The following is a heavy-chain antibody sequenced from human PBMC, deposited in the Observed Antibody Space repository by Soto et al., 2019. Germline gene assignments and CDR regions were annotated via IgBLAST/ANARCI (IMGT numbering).Heavy chain of an antibody. D-gene: IGHD2-15*01. CDR2: INAGNGNT. CDR1: GYTFTSYA. CDR3: ARDYLVAANLIY. Sequence: ASVKVSCKASGYTFTSYAMHWVRQAPGQRLEWMGWINAGNGNTKYSQKFQGRVTITRDTSASTAYMELSSLRSEDTAVYYCARDYLVAANLIYWGQGTLVTVSS. V-gene: IGHV1-3*01. J-gene: IGHJ4*02.